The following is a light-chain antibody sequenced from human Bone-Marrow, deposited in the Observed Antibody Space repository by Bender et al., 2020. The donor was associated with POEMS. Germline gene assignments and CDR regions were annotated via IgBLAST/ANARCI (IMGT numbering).Light chain of an antibody. V-gene: IGLV2-23*02. CDR1: YSDVGGYAF. J-gene: IGLJ2*01. CDR2: EVT. Sequence: QSALTQPASVSGSPGQSLTISCTGTYSDVGGYAFVSWYQHHPGKTPKLILFEVTRRPSGVSDRFSGSKSGNTASLTISGLQADDEAVYYCCSYADGSKLVFGGGTKVAVL. CDR3: CSYADGSKLV.